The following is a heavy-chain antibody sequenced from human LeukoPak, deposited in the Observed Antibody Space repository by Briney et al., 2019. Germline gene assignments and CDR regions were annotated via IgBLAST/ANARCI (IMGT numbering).Heavy chain of an antibody. D-gene: IGHD3-10*01. CDR3: ARDLKFYDSGSYYSA. J-gene: IGHJ5*02. Sequence: PGGSLRLSCAAPGFTFSGYWMSWVRQAPGKGLEWVASTKQDGSEDYYVDSVKGRFTISRDNAKNSLYLQLNSLRAEDTAVYYCARDLKFYDSGSYYSAWGQGTLVTVSS. V-gene: IGHV3-7*01. CDR1: GFTFSGYW. CDR2: TKQDGSED.